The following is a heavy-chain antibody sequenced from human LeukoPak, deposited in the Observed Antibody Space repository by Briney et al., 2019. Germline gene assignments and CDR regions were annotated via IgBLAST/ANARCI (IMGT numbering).Heavy chain of an antibody. J-gene: IGHJ5*02. Sequence: ASVKVSCRASGGTFSSYAISWVRQAPGQGLEWMGRIIPILGIANYAQKFQGRVTITADKSTSTAYVELSSLRSEDTAVYYCARAVDLPYSSSSGNWFDPWGQGTLVTVSS. CDR1: GGTFSSYA. CDR3: ARAVDLPYSSSSGNWFDP. V-gene: IGHV1-69*04. D-gene: IGHD6-6*01. CDR2: IIPILGIA.